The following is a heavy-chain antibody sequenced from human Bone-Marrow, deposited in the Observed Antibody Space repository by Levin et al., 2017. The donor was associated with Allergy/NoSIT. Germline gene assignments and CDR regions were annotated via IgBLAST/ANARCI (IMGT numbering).Heavy chain of an antibody. CDR1: GGSITSGGYY. J-gene: IGHJ4*02. Sequence: KSSETLSLTCTVSGGSITSGGYYWTWIRQHPGKGLEWIGYIYHDGGTYYNPSLKSRVLISMDMSRNQFSLKVSSVTAADTAVYYCARELIQRGFDYWGQGTLVTVSS. D-gene: IGHD1-1*01. CDR2: IYHDGGT. CDR3: ARELIQRGFDY. V-gene: IGHV4-31*03.